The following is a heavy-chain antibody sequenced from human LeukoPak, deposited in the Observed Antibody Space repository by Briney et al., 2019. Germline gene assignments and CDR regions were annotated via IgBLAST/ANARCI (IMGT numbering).Heavy chain of an antibody. Sequence: GGSLSLSCLASAFTDSSNYMNWLRQAPGLGLEWGSVIDSAGNTFYPDSVRDRFTMSRDSSKNTLHLQMNSLRAEDTGVYYCARVLLASNGDEYCYYDLWGRGTLVTVSS. CDR3: ARVLLASNGDEYCYYDL. J-gene: IGHJ2*01. V-gene: IGHV3-53*01. D-gene: IGHD4-17*01. CDR1: AFTDSSNY. CDR2: IDSAGNT.